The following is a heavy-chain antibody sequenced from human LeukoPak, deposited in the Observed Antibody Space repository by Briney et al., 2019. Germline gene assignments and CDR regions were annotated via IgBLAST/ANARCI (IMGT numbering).Heavy chain of an antibody. J-gene: IGHJ3*02. CDR2: ISGSGGST. Sequence: GGSLRLSCAASGFTFSSYVMHWVRQAPGKGLEWVSAISGSGGSTYYADSVKGGFTISRDNSKNTLYLQMNSLRAEDTAVYYCAKDVTIFGVVNDAFDIWGQGTMVTVSS. V-gene: IGHV3-23*01. D-gene: IGHD3-3*01. CDR3: AKDVTIFGVVNDAFDI. CDR1: GFTFSSYV.